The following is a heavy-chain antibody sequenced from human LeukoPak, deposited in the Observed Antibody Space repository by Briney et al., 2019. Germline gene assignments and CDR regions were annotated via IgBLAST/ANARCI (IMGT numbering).Heavy chain of an antibody. CDR2: ISVYNSNT. V-gene: IGHV1-18*01. D-gene: IGHD4-17*01. CDR3: ARGYDYGDYVGDFDY. J-gene: IGHJ4*02. CDR1: GYTFTIYP. Sequence: ASVKVSCKASGYTFTIYPISWVRQAPGQGLEWMGWISVYNSNTKYAQNVQGRVTMTTDRSTSTAYMELRSLRSDDTAVYYCARGYDYGDYVGDFDYWGQGTLVTVSS.